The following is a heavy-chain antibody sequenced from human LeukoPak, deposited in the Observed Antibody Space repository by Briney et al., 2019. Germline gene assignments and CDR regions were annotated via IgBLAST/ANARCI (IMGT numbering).Heavy chain of an antibody. J-gene: IGHJ6*03. Sequence: SETLSLTCTVSGGSISSSSYYWGWIRQPPGKGLEWIGSIYYSGSTYYNPSLKSRVTISVDTSKNQFSLKLSSVTAADTAVYYCARGIAAAGNRVWSYYYYMDVWGKGTTVTVSS. V-gene: IGHV4-39*07. CDR2: IYYSGST. CDR1: GGSISSSSYY. CDR3: ARGIAAAGNRVWSYYYYMDV. D-gene: IGHD6-13*01.